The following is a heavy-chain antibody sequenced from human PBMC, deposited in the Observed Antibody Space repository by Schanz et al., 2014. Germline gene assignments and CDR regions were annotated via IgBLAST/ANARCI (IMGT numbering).Heavy chain of an antibody. CDR2: ISSSGTTI. V-gene: IGHV3-48*01. D-gene: IGHD3-10*01. CDR3: ARRPVGYGSGYCLGDCMDV. J-gene: IGHJ6*02. CDR1: GFAFSSYS. Sequence: QLVGSGGGLIQPGGSLRLSCTASGFAFSSYSMNWVRQAPGKGLEWVSYISSSGTTIYYADSVKGRFTISRDNAKNSLCLQMNSLRVEDTAVYYCARRPVGYGSGYCLGDCMDVWGQGTTVTVSS.